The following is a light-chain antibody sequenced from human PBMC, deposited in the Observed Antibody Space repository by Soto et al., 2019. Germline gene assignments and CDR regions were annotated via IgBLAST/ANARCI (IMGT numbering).Light chain of an antibody. V-gene: IGKV1-33*01. J-gene: IGKJ4*01. CDR1: QTTNNY. CDR3: QQYDNLPLT. CDR2: DAS. Sequence: DIPMTQSPSSLSASVGDTVTITCRAIQTTNNYLNWYQQKPGKAPKLLIYDASNLETGVPSRFSGSGSGTDFTFTISSLQPEDIATYYCQQYDNLPLTFGGGTKVDIK.